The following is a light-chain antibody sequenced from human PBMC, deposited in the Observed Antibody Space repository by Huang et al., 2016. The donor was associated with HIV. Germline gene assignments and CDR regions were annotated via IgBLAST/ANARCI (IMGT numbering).Light chain of an antibody. CDR3: QQSSSTPFT. J-gene: IGKJ3*01. CDR2: AAS. Sequence: DIQMTQSPSSLSASVGDRVTITCRASQTITSFLKWYQQKPGKAPKLLIYAASSLQSGVPSRFSGSGSGTSFTLTINTLQPEDFATYYCQQSSSTPFTVGPGTRVDIK. V-gene: IGKV1-39*01. CDR1: QTITSF.